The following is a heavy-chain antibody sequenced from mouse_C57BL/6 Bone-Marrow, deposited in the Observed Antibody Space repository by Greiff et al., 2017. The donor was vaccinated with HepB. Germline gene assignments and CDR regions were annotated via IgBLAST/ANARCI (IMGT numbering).Heavy chain of an antibody. CDR3: AYYDYDDGFDY. CDR2: INPGSGGT. D-gene: IGHD2-4*01. J-gene: IGHJ2*01. CDR1: GYAFTNYL. Sequence: VKVVESGAELVRPGTSVKVSCKASGYAFTNYLIEWVKQRPGQGLEWIGVINPGSGGTNYNEKFKGKATLTADKSSSTAYMQRSSLTSEDSAVYFCAYYDYDDGFDYWGQGTTLTVSS. V-gene: IGHV1-54*01.